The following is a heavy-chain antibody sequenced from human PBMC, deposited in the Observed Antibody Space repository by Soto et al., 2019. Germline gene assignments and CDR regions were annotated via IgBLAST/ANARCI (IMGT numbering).Heavy chain of an antibody. V-gene: IGHV4-30-2*01. CDR2: IYHSGST. CDR3: ARGTSYCGGDCSYFQH. J-gene: IGHJ1*01. D-gene: IGHD2-21*02. Sequence: TLSLTCAVSGGSISSGGYSWSWIRQPPGKGLEWIGYIYHSGSTYYNPSLKSRVTISVDRPKNQFSLKLSSVTAADTAVYYCARGTSYCGGDCSYFQHWGQGTLVTVSS. CDR1: GGSISSGGYS.